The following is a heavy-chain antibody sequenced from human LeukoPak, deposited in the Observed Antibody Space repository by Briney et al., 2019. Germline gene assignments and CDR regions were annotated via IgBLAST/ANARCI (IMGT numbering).Heavy chain of an antibody. J-gene: IGHJ5*02. CDR1: GGSISSHY. V-gene: IGHV4-59*08. D-gene: IGHD3-10*01. Sequence: SETLSLTCTVSGGSISSHYWSWIRQPPGKGLEWIGYIYYSGSTNYNPSLKSRVTISVDTSKNQFSLKLSSVTAADTAVYYCARWFGTYNWFDPWGQGTLVTVSS. CDR3: ARWFGTYNWFDP. CDR2: IYYSGST.